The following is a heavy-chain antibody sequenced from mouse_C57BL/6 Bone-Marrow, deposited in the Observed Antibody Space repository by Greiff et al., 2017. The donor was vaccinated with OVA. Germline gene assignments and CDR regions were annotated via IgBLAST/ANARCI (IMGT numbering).Heavy chain of an antibody. V-gene: IGHV5-4*01. D-gene: IGHD2-1*01. CDR1: GFTFSSYA. CDR3: ARSTTPLCYGNMDY. CDR2: ISDGGSYT. J-gene: IGHJ4*01. Sequence: EVQVVESGGGLVKPGGSLKLSCAASGFTFSSYAMSWVRQTPEKRLEWVATISDGGSYTYYPDNVKGRFTISRDNATNNLYLQMSHLKSEDTAMYYCARSTTPLCYGNMDYWGQGTSVTVSS.